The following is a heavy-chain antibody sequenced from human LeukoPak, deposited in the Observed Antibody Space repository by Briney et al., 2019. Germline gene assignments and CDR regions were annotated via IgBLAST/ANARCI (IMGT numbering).Heavy chain of an antibody. CDR1: GFTFSDNA. V-gene: IGHV3-11*01. CDR2: ISSSGSTI. J-gene: IGHJ4*02. D-gene: IGHD6-13*01. CDR3: ARGLIAAADTFAY. Sequence: GGSLRLSCAASGFTFSDNAMSWIRQAPGKGLEWVSYISSSGSTIYYADSVKGRFTISRDNAKNSLYLQMNSLRAEDTAEYYCARGLIAAADTFAYWGQGTLVTVSS.